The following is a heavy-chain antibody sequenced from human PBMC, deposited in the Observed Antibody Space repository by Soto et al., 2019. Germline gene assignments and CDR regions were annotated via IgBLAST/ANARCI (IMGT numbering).Heavy chain of an antibody. CDR2: IIPIFGTA. V-gene: IGHV1-69*01. J-gene: IGHJ6*02. CDR3: ARPLCGGDYYYGMEV. D-gene: IGHD2-15*01. Sequence: QVQLVQSGAEVKKPGSSVKVSCKASGGTFSSYAISWVRQAPGQGLEWMGGIIPIFGTANYAQKFQGRVTSTADESTSRAYMELSSLRSEDTAVYYCARPLCGGDYYYGMEVWGQGTTVTVCS. CDR1: GGTFSSYA.